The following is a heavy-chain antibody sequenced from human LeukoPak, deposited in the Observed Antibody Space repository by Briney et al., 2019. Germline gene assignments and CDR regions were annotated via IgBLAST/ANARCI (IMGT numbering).Heavy chain of an antibody. CDR3: ARDILTDDAFDI. CDR2: INPNSGGT. V-gene: IGHV1-2*02. J-gene: IGHJ3*02. CDR1: GYTFTGYF. D-gene: IGHD7-27*01. Sequence: GASVKVSCKASGYTFTGYFMHWVRQPPGQGLEWMGWINPNSGGTNYAQKFQGRVTMTRDTSISTAYMELSRLTSDDTAVYYCARDILTDDAFDIWGQGTMVTVSS.